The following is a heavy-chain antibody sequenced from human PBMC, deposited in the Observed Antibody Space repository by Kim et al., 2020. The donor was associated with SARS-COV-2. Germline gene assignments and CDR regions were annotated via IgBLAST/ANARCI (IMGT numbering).Heavy chain of an antibody. D-gene: IGHD3-10*01. Sequence: ASVKVSCKVVGHRVNELSMHWVRQAPGKGLEWLGGFNPADGGTPIHSQKFQGRATMTEDKSSATCYMESSSLRYEDTAIYYCAADSGNYFILFYCYY. CDR2: FNPADGGTP. J-gene: IGHJ6*01. CDR3: AADSGNYFILFYCYY. V-gene: IGHV1-24*01. CDR1: GHRVNELS.